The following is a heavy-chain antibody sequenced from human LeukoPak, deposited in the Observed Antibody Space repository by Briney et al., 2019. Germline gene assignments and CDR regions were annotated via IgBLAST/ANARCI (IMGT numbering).Heavy chain of an antibody. V-gene: IGHV3-33*01. J-gene: IGHJ4*02. CDR3: ARHGSGRNNFDPLDH. D-gene: IGHD1-26*01. Sequence: PGGSLRLSCAASGFSFNGYGMHWVRQAPGKGLEWVAIIWYDGSVTYYEDSVKGRFTISRDNSKSTLYLQMDSLRAEDTAVYYCARHGSGRNNFDPLDHWGQGTLVTVSP. CDR2: IWYDGSVT. CDR1: GFSFNGYG.